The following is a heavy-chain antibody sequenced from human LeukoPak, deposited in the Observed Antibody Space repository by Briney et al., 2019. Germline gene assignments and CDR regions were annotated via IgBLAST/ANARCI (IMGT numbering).Heavy chain of an antibody. V-gene: IGHV4-59*01. CDR1: GGSISSYY. D-gene: IGHD1-26*01. CDR2: IYYSGIT. J-gene: IGHJ3*02. Sequence: MPSETLSLTCTVSGGSISSYYWNWIRQPPGKGLEWIGYIYYSGITNYNPSLKSRVTISVGTSKSQFSLTLTSVTAADTALYYCARAGRWEGRPHAFDIWGQGTMVTVSS. CDR3: ARAGRWEGRPHAFDI.